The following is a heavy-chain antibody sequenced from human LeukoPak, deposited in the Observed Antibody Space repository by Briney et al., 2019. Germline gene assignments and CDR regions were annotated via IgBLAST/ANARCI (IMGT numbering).Heavy chain of an antibody. CDR1: GFTFSSYD. Sequence: PGGSLRLSCAASGFTFSSYDMYWVRQAPGKGLEWVAFIRFDGSEKYYADSVKGRCTISRDNSKNTVYLQMNSPRVEDTALYYCAKDGYSSAWFVPYFDFWGQGTLVSVSS. V-gene: IGHV3-30*02. CDR2: IRFDGSEK. D-gene: IGHD6-13*01. CDR3: AKDGYSSAWFVPYFDF. J-gene: IGHJ4*02.